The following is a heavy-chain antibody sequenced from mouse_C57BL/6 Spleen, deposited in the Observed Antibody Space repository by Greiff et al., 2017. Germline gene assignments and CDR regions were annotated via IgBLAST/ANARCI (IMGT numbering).Heavy chain of an antibody. CDR1: GFTFSSYA. Sequence: EVQLVESGEGLVKPGGSLKLSCAASGFTFSSYAMSWVRQTPEKRLEWVAYISSGGDYIYYADTVKGRFTISRDNARNTLYLQMSSLKSEDTAMYYCTRDPSNYGSKGYFDVWGTGTTVTVSS. CDR2: ISSGGDYI. J-gene: IGHJ1*03. D-gene: IGHD1-1*01. CDR3: TRDPSNYGSKGYFDV. V-gene: IGHV5-9-1*02.